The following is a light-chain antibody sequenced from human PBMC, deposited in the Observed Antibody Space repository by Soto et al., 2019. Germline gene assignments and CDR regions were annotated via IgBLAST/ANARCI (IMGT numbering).Light chain of an antibody. V-gene: IGKV1-39*01. J-gene: IGKJ2*01. CDR2: GGS. CDR1: QNIRKY. Sequence: DIQMTQSPSPLSASVGDRVTISCRASQNIRKYLNWYQQQPGQAPTLLLYGGSNLQSGVPSRFTGAGDETTFTLAITGLQPGDFATYYCQQTYRSPYTFGQGTKVEMK. CDR3: QQTYRSPYT.